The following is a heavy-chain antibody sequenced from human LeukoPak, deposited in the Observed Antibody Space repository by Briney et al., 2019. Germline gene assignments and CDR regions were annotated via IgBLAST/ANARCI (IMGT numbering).Heavy chain of an antibody. CDR1: GFTFDDYA. J-gene: IGHJ6*02. D-gene: IGHD3-10*01. CDR2: ISRNSGSI. V-gene: IGHV3-9*01. CDR3: AGLFGVGEKDHYYYGMDV. Sequence: PGRSLRLSCAASGFTFDDYAMHWVRQAPGKGLEWVSGISRNSGSIGYADSVKGRFTISRDNAKNSLYLQMNSLRAEDTALYYCAGLFGVGEKDHYYYGMDVWGQGTTVTVSS.